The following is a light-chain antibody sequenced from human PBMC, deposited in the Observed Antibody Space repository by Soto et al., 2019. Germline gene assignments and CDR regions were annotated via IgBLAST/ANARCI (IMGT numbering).Light chain of an antibody. CDR3: ISYIPSTTTHWV. Sequence: QSVLTQPASVSGSPGQSITISCTGTSSDVGDYNRVSWYQHHPGKAPKLMIFEVTVRPSGISDRFSGFKSGNTASLTISDLQAEDEADYYCISYIPSTTTHWVFGGGTKVTVL. CDR1: SSDVGDYNR. V-gene: IGLV2-14*01. J-gene: IGLJ3*02. CDR2: EVT.